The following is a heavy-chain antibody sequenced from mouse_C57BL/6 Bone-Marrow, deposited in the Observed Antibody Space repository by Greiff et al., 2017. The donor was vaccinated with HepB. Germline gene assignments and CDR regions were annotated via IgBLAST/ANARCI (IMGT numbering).Heavy chain of an antibody. Sequence: VQLQQSGAELVKPGASVKMSCKASGYTFTSYWITWVKQRPGQGLEWIGDIYPGSGSTNYNEKFKSKATLTVDTSASTAYMQLSSLTSEDSAVYYCARRYYGSQFAYWGQGTLVTVSA. CDR3: ARRYYGSQFAY. J-gene: IGHJ3*01. CDR2: IYPGSGST. V-gene: IGHV1-55*01. CDR1: GYTFTSYW. D-gene: IGHD1-1*01.